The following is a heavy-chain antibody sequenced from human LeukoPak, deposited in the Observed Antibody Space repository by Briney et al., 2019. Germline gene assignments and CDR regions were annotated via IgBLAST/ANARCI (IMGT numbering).Heavy chain of an antibody. D-gene: IGHD3-22*01. Sequence: GGSLRLSCAASGFTFSSYAMSWVRQAPGKGLEWVSAISGSGGSTYYADSVKGRFTISRDNSKNTLYLQMNSLRAEDTAVYYCAKVVDYYDSSGYTSPLNPTPIDYWGQGTLVTVSS. CDR1: GFTFSSYA. J-gene: IGHJ4*02. CDR3: AKVVDYYDSSGYTSPLNPTPIDY. CDR2: ISGSGGST. V-gene: IGHV3-23*01.